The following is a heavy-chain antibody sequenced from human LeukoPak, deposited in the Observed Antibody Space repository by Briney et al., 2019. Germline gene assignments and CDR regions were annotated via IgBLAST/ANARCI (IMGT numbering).Heavy chain of an antibody. D-gene: IGHD6-13*01. CDR2: IYHSGST. Sequence: SETLSLTCAVSGGSISSSNWWSWVRQPPGKGLEWIGEIYHSGSTNYNPSLKSRVTMSVDTSKNQFSLKLSSVTAADTAVYYCASSSWLRDANFDSWGQGTLVTVSS. CDR3: ASSSWLRDANFDS. CDR1: GGSISSSNW. V-gene: IGHV4-4*02. J-gene: IGHJ4*02.